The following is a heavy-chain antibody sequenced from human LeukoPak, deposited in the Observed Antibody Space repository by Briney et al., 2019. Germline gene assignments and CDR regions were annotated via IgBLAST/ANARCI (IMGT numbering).Heavy chain of an antibody. J-gene: IGHJ4*02. D-gene: IGHD3-22*01. CDR1: GYTFSSYG. V-gene: IGHV1-18*01. Sequence: ASVKVSCKASGYTFSSYGISWVRQAPGQGLEWMGWISVYKGNTNYAQKFQGRVTMTTDTSTSTAYMELRSLRSDDTAVFYCARDHYYDSSGLSGYWGQGTLVTVSS. CDR3: ARDHYYDSSGLSGY. CDR2: ISVYKGNT.